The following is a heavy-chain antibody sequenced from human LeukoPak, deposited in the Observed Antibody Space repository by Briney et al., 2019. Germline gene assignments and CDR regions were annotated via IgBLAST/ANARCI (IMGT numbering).Heavy chain of an antibody. D-gene: IGHD5-12*01. CDR3: ARGLSGYDYIVDY. J-gene: IGHJ4*02. Sequence: SETLSLTYTVSGGSISSYYWSWIRQPPGKGLEWIGEINHSGSTNYNPSLKSRVTISVDTSKNQFSLKLSSVTAADTAVYYCARGLSGYDYIVDYRGQGTLVTVSS. CDR1: GGSISSYY. V-gene: IGHV4-34*01. CDR2: INHSGST.